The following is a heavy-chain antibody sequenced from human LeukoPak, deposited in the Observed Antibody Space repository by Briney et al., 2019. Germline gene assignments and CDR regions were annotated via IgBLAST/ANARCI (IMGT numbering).Heavy chain of an antibody. D-gene: IGHD6-19*01. CDR1: GFTFSSYD. V-gene: IGHV3-13*01. CDR3: ARRKGQNSSGWYFDY. CDR2: IGTAGDT. J-gene: IGHJ4*02. Sequence: QSGGSLRLSCAASGFTFSSYDMHWVRHATGKGLEWVSAIGTAGDTYYPGSVKGRFTTSRENAKNSLYLQMNSLRAGDTAVYYCARRKGQNSSGWYFDYWGQGTLVTVSS.